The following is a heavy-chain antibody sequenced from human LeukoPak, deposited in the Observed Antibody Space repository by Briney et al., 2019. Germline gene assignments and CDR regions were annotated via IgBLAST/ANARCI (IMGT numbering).Heavy chain of an antibody. J-gene: IGHJ3*02. CDR1: GGSISSYY. D-gene: IGHD3-22*01. CDR2: IYYSGST. CDR3: ARGFTYYYDSSGYYSALDAFDI. V-gene: IGHV4-59*08. Sequence: SETLSLTCTVSGGSISSYYWSWIRQPPGKGLEWIGYIYYSGSTNYNPSLKSRVTISVDTSKNQFSLKLSSVTAADTAVYYCARGFTYYYDSSGYYSALDAFDIWGQGTMVTVSS.